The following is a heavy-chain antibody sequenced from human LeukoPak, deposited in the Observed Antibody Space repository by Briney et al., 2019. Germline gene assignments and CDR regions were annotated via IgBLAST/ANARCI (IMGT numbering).Heavy chain of an antibody. CDR2: IYWNDDK. D-gene: IGHD3-22*01. CDR1: GFSLSTGGVG. Sequence: SGPTLVNPTQTLTLTCTFSGFSLSTGGVGVGWIRQPPGKALEWLALIYWNDDKRYSPSLKSRLTITKDTSKNQVVLTMTNMDPVDTATYYCAHRAITMIEDWFDPWGQGTLVTVSS. V-gene: IGHV2-5*01. J-gene: IGHJ5*02. CDR3: AHRAITMIEDWFDP.